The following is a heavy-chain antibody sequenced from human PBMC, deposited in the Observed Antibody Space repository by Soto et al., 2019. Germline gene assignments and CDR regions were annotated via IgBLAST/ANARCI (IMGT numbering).Heavy chain of an antibody. V-gene: IGHV2-5*02. Sequence: QITLKESGPTLVKPTQTLTLSCTFSGFSLSTSGVGVGWIRQPPGKALEWLALIYWDDDKRYSPSLKSRLTITKDTSKNQVVLTMTNMDPVDTATYYCAHVYGGYDNFDYWGQGTLVTVSS. CDR3: AHVYGGYDNFDY. D-gene: IGHD5-12*01. CDR1: GFSLSTSGVG. CDR2: IYWDDDK. J-gene: IGHJ4*02.